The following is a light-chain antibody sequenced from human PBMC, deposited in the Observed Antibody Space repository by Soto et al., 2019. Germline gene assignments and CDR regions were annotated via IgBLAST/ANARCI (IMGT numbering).Light chain of an antibody. J-gene: IGKJ1*01. CDR1: QSISVW. V-gene: IGKV1-5*03. Sequence: DIQMTQSPSTLSASVGDRVTITFRASQSISVWLAWYQQKSGKAPNLLIYKASRLENGVPSRFSGSGSATEFTLTISGLQPGDSATYYCEQYNSYSPTFGQGTKVEVK. CDR3: EQYNSYSPT. CDR2: KAS.